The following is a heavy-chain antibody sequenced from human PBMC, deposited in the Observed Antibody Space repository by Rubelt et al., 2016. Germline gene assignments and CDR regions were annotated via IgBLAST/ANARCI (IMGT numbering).Heavy chain of an antibody. CDR1: GFTFSNYG. V-gene: IGHV3-33*06. CDR3: VKGDGSPWTYNHFYYMDV. D-gene: IGHD6-13*01. J-gene: IGHJ6*03. CDR2: IWNDGTKK. Sequence: VQLVESGGGVVQPGRSLRLSCATSGFTFSNYGILWVRQAPGKGLEWVSEIWNDGTKKYYADSVKGRFTISRDTPKSTVYLEMNSLRAEDTGVYYCVKGDGSPWTYNHFYYMDVWGEGTTVTVSS.